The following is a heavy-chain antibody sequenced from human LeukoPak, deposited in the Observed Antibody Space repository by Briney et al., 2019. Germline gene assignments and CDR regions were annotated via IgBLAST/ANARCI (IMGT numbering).Heavy chain of an antibody. CDR1: GITISTYS. J-gene: IGHJ6*02. CDR2: ISSSSGYI. D-gene: IGHD3-3*01. V-gene: IGHV3-21*01. CDR3: ARDTDGFESGYGYYYYHGMDV. Sequence: GGSLRLSCAASGITISTYSMNWVRQAPGKGLEWVSSISSSSGYIYHEDSVQGRFTISRDNAKNSLYLQMNSLRAEDTAVYYCARDTDGFESGYGYYYYHGMDVWGQGTTVTVSS.